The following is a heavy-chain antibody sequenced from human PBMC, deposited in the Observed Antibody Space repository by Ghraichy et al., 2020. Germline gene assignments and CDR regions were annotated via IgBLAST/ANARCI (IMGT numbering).Heavy chain of an antibody. CDR1: GFTFSSYS. J-gene: IGHJ6*02. CDR2: ITSSSTYM. D-gene: IGHD5-12*01. Sequence: GGSLRLSCAASGFTFSSYSMNWVRQAPGKGLEWVSSITSSSTYMYYADSVKGRFTISRDNAKNSLYLQMNSLRAEDTAVYYCARDRLSEATNYYYYYGMDVWGQGTTVTVSS. CDR3: ARDRLSEATNYYYYYGMDV. V-gene: IGHV3-21*01.